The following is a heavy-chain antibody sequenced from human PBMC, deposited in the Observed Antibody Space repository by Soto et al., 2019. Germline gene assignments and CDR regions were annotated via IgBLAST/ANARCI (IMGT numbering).Heavy chain of an antibody. Sequence: QVQLQESGPGLVKPSETLSLTCTVSGGSISSYYWSWIRQPPGKGLEWIGYIYYSGSTNYNPPLKSRVTISVDTSKKQFSLKLTSVTAAAVAVYYCARRYGSAFDFWGQGTMVTVSS. CDR2: IYYSGST. V-gene: IGHV4-59*01. CDR1: GGSISSYY. J-gene: IGHJ3*01. D-gene: IGHD3-10*01. CDR3: ARRYGSAFDF.